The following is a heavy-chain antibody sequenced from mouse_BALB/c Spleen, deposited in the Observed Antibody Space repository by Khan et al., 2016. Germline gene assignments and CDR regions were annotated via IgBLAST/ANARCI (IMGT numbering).Heavy chain of an antibody. CDR2: ISDGGTYT. Sequence: EVELVESGGGLVKPGGSLRLSCAASGFTFSVYYMYWVRQTPEKRLEWVATISDGGTYTYYPDSVKGRFTISRDNAKNILYLQRSSVKSQDTAMYYCARDRYGNNDYAMDCWGQGTSVTVSS. V-gene: IGHV5-4*02. CDR3: ARDRYGNNDYAMDC. D-gene: IGHD2-1*01. CDR1: GFTFSVYY. J-gene: IGHJ4*01.